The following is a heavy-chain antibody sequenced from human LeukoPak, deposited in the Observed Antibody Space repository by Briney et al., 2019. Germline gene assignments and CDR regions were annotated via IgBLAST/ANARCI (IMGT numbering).Heavy chain of an antibody. CDR2: INHSGST. CDR1: GGSFRGYY. J-gene: IGHJ3*02. V-gene: IGHV4-34*01. D-gene: IGHD1-26*01. Sequence: SETLSLTCAVYGGSFRGYYWSWIRQPPGKGLEWIGEINHSGSTNYNPSLKSRVTISVDTSKNQFSLKLSSVTAADTAVYYCARRPGVGANVFPFDIWGQGTMVTVPS. CDR3: ARRPGVGANVFPFDI.